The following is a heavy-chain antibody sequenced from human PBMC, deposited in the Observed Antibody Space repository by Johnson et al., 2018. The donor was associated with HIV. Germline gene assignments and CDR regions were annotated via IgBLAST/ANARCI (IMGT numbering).Heavy chain of an antibody. Sequence: MQLVESGGGLVQPGGSLRLSCAASGFTFSTYGTSWVRQAPGKGLEWVSGFSGSGGSTYYADSVRGRFTISRDNSKNMLFLQMNSLRAEDTAVYFCARLYASSWIEAFDIWGQGTMVTVSS. J-gene: IGHJ3*02. D-gene: IGHD6-13*01. CDR2: FSGSGGST. V-gene: IGHV3-23*04. CDR1: GFTFSTYG. CDR3: ARLYASSWIEAFDI.